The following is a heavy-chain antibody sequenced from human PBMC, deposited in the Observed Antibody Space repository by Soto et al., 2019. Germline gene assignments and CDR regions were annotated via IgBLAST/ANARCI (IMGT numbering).Heavy chain of an antibody. D-gene: IGHD6-19*01. CDR3: ARNSSGRYNWFDP. V-gene: IGHV1-18*01. CDR1: GYTFTTYG. J-gene: IGHJ5*02. Sequence: QVQLVQSGAEVKKPGASVKVSCKASGYTFTTYGITWVRQAPGQGLEWMRWISTYNGNTNYPQKLQGRVTMTTDTSTSTAYMELRSLRSDDTAVYYCARNSSGRYNWFDPWGQGTLVTVSS. CDR2: ISTYNGNT.